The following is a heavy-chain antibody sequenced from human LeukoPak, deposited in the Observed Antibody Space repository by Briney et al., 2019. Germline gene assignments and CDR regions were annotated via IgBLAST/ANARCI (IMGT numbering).Heavy chain of an antibody. CDR1: GFTFSSYS. CDR2: ISSSSSYI. V-gene: IGHV3-21*01. J-gene: IGHJ5*02. Sequence: GGSLRLSCAASGFTFSSYSMNWVRQAPGKGLEWVSSISSSSSYIYYADSVKGRFTISRDNAKNSLYPQMNSLRAEDTAVYYCARDAGPSREFGGVIVNWFDPWGQGTLVTVSS. CDR3: ARDAGPSREFGGVIVNWFDP. D-gene: IGHD3-16*02.